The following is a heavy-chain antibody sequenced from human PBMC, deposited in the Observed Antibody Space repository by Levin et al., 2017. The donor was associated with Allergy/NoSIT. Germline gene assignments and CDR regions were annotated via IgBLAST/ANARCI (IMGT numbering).Heavy chain of an antibody. CDR1: GYTFTSYD. V-gene: IGHV1-8*01. CDR2: MNPNSGNT. D-gene: IGHD3-22*01. CDR3: ARDYYDSSGYQHFDI. J-gene: IGHJ3*02. Sequence: ASVKVSCKASGYTFTSYDINWVRQATGQGLEWMGWMNPNSGNTGYAQKFQGRVTMTRNTSISTAYMELSSLRSEDTAVYYCARDYYDSSGYQHFDIWGQGTMVTVSS.